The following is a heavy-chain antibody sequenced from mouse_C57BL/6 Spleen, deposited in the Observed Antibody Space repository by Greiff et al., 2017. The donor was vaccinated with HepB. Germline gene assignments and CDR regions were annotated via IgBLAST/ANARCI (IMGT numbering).Heavy chain of an antibody. D-gene: IGHD2-3*01. J-gene: IGHJ2*01. CDR3: TRDDDGYFYFDY. CDR1: GYTFTDYE. Sequence: QVQLQQSGAELVRPGASVTLSCKASGYTFTDYEMHWVKQTPVHGLEWIGAIDPETGGTAYNQKFKGKAILTADKSSSTAYMELRSLTSEDSAVYYCTRDDDGYFYFDYWGQGTTLTVSS. V-gene: IGHV1-15*01. CDR2: IDPETGGT.